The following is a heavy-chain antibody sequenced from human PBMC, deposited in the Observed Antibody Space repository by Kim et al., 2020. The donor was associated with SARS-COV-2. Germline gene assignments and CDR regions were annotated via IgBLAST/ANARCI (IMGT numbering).Heavy chain of an antibody. V-gene: IGHV3-15*01. J-gene: IGHJ4*02. CDR3: TTLDSDSSGYYPYYFDY. Sequence: KCRITISRDDSKNTLDLQMNSLTTEDTAVYYCTTLDSDSSGYYPYYFDYWGQGTLVTVSS. D-gene: IGHD3-22*01.